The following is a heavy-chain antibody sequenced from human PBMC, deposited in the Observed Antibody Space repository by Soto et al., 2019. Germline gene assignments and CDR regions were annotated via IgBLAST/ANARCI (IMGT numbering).Heavy chain of an antibody. D-gene: IGHD5-18*01. V-gene: IGHV2-26*01. J-gene: IGHJ6*02. CDR1: GFSLSNARMG. CDR2: IFSNDEK. Sequence: QVTLKESGPVLVKPTETLTLTCTVSGFSLSNARMGVSWIRQPPGKALERLAHIFSNDEKYYSTSLKSRLTNSKDTSQSQVVLTMTTMDPVDTATYYCARRQGYSYGFDYYYGMDVWGQGTTVTLS. CDR3: ARRQGYSYGFDYYYGMDV.